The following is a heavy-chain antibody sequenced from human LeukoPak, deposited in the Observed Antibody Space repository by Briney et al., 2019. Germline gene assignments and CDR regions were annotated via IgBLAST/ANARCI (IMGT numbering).Heavy chain of an antibody. CDR3: ARVGRYSSGWYGGYYYYGMDV. V-gene: IGHV3-48*01. CDR1: GFTFSTYG. J-gene: IGHJ6*02. Sequence: GGSLRLSCTASGFTFSTYGMHWVRQAPGKGLEWVSYISSSGSTIYYADSVKGRFTISRDNSKNTLYLQMNSLRAEDTAVYYCARVGRYSSGWYGGYYYYGMDVWGQGTTVTVSS. D-gene: IGHD6-19*01. CDR2: ISSSGSTI.